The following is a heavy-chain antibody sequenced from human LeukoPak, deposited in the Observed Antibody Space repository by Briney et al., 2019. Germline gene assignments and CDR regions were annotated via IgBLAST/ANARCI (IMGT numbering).Heavy chain of an antibody. Sequence: PGGSLRLSCAASGFTFSSYAMSWVRQAPGQGLEWVSAISGSGGSTYYADSVKGRFTISRDNSKNTLYLQMNSLRAEDTAVYYCAKESVRYSSSGEGQKWGQGTLVTVSS. CDR2: ISGSGGST. CDR1: GFTFSSYA. J-gene: IGHJ4*02. D-gene: IGHD6-13*01. V-gene: IGHV3-23*01. CDR3: AKESVRYSSSGEGQK.